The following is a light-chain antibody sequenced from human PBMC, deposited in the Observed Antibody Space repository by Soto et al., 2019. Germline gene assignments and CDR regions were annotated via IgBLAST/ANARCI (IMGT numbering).Light chain of an antibody. Sequence: DIVLTQSPGTLSLSPGERATLSCRASQTVSSNYLAWYQQKPGQAPRLLIYGASTRATGVPDRFSGSGSGTDFTLTISRLEPEDFAVYHCQQYGSLSWTVGQGTKVDI. CDR1: QTVSSNY. J-gene: IGKJ1*01. V-gene: IGKV3-20*01. CDR2: GAS. CDR3: QQYGSLSWT.